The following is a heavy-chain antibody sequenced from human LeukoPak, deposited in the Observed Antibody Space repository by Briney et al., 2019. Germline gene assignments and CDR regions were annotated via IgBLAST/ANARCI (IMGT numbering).Heavy chain of an antibody. Sequence: PGGSLRLSCAASGFTFRTYAMSWVRQAPGKGLEWVSAISGGGGCTYYADSVKGRFTISRDNSKNTLFLQMNSLRAEDTAVYYCAKDRYCGGGTCYWSYFDYWGQGTLVTVSS. CDR1: GFTFRTYA. D-gene: IGHD2-15*01. CDR2: ISGGGGCT. V-gene: IGHV3-23*01. J-gene: IGHJ4*02. CDR3: AKDRYCGGGTCYWSYFDY.